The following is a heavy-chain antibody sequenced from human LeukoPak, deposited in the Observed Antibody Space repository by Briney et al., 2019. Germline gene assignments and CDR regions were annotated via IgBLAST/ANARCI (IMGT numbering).Heavy chain of an antibody. J-gene: IGHJ3*02. CDR2: IYYSGSI. CDR1: GGSISSYY. V-gene: IGHV4-59*08. Sequence: TSETLSLTCTVSGGSISSYYWSWIRQPPGKGLEWIGYIYYSGSINYNPSLKSRVTISVDTSKNQFSLKLSSVTAADTAVYYCARQHPYYDILTGYYPGLFDIWGQGTMVTVSS. D-gene: IGHD3-9*01. CDR3: ARQHPYYDILTGYYPGLFDI.